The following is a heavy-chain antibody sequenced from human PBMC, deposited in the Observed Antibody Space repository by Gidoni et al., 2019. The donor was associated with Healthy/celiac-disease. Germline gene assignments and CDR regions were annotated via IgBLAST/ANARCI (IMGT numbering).Heavy chain of an antibody. Sequence: QVQLVESGGGLVKPGGSLRLSCAASGITFSDYYMSWIRQAPGKGLECVSYISSSGSTIYSAVSVKGRFTISRDNAKNSLYLQMNSLRAEDTAVYYCARGQAAARYDFDYWGQGTLVTVSS. D-gene: IGHD6-13*01. CDR1: GITFSDYY. J-gene: IGHJ4*02. V-gene: IGHV3-11*01. CDR2: ISSSGSTI. CDR3: ARGQAAARYDFDY.